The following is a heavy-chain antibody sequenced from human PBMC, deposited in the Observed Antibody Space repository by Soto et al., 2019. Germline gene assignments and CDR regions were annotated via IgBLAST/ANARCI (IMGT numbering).Heavy chain of an antibody. CDR2: ISNSSSTI. CDR3: ARDDRMIVVSSYYYYGMDV. V-gene: IGHV3-48*02. J-gene: IGHJ6*02. CDR1: GFTFSSYS. Sequence: SLRLSCAASGFTFSSYSMNWVRQAPGKGLEWVSYISNSSSTIYYADSVKGRFTISRDNAKNSLYLQMNSLRDEDTAVYYCARDDRMIVVSSYYYYGMDVWGQGTTVTVSS. D-gene: IGHD3-22*01.